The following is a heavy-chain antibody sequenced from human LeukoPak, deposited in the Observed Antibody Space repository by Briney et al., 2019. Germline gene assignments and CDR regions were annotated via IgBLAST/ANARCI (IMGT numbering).Heavy chain of an antibody. J-gene: IGHJ4*02. CDR3: ARETGRITMIVVVISRGQFDY. CDR2: INPDSGGT. D-gene: IGHD3-22*01. Sequence: GASVKVSCKASAYTFTGYYMHWVRQAPGQGLEWMGWINPDSGGTNYAQKFQGRVTMTRDTSISTAYMELSRLRSDDTAVYYCARETGRITMIVVVISRGQFDYWGQGTLVTVSS. V-gene: IGHV1-2*02. CDR1: AYTFTGYY.